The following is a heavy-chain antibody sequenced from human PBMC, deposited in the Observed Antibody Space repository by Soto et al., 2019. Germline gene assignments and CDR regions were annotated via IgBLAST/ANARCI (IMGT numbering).Heavy chain of an antibody. CDR2: ISGSGGST. V-gene: IGHV3-23*01. D-gene: IGHD3-10*01. J-gene: IGHJ6*02. CDR3: AKDSAVLLWFGELSSYYGMDV. Sequence: GGSLRLSCAASGFTFSSYAMSWGRQAPGKGLEWVPAISGSGGSTYYADSVKGRFTISRDNSKNTLYLQMNSLRAEDTAVYYCAKDSAVLLWFGELSSYYGMDVWGQGTTVTVSS. CDR1: GFTFSSYA.